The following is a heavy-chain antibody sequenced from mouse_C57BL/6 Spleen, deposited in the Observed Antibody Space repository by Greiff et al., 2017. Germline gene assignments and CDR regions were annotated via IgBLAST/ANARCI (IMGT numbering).Heavy chain of an antibody. V-gene: IGHV2-2*01. CDR3: ARNRGLLRFDY. Sequence: VQLQESGPGLVQPSQSLSITCTVSGFSLTSYGVHWVRQSPGQGLEWLGVIWRGGSTDYNAAFISRLSISKDNSKSQVFFKMNSLQADDTAIYYCARNRGLLRFDYWGQGTTLTVSS. D-gene: IGHD2-3*01. J-gene: IGHJ2*01. CDR1: GFSLTSYG. CDR2: IWRGGST.